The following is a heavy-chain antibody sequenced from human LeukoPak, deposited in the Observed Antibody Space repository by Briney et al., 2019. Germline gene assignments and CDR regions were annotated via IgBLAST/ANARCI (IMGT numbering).Heavy chain of an antibody. J-gene: IGHJ6*03. CDR3: ARDLGNYYYYYMDV. D-gene: IGHD7-27*01. Sequence: PSETLSLTCTVSGGSISSYYWSWIRQPPGKGLEWIGYIYYSGSTNYNPSLKSRVTISVDASKNQFSLKLSSMTAADTAVYYCARDLGNYYYYYMDVWGKGTTVTVSS. CDR1: GGSISSYY. V-gene: IGHV4-59*01. CDR2: IYYSGST.